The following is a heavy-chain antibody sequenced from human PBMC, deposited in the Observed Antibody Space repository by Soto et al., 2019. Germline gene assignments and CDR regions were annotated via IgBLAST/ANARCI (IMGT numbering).Heavy chain of an antibody. J-gene: IGHJ5*02. V-gene: IGHV1-24*01. CDR3: ATGMPRVGATFGP. CDR1: GYTLPELS. D-gene: IGHD1-26*01. CDR2: YDPEDGET. Sequence: ASVKVSCKVSGYTLPELSAHWVRQAPGKGLEWMAAYDPEDGETIYAQKFQGRVTMTEDTSTDTAYIEVSGLRSEDTAVYYCATGMPRVGATFGPWGQGTLVTVSS.